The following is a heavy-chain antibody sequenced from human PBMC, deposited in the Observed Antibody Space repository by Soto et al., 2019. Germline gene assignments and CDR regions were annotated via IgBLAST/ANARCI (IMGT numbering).Heavy chain of an antibody. CDR2: ISSDGNNK. V-gene: IGHV3-30-3*01. D-gene: IGHD3-22*01. CDR1: GFTFSDYA. CDR3: AIYHDTSGYYSPPFDY. Sequence: QVQMVESGGGVVQPGRSLRLSCAASGFTFSDYAIHWVRQAPGKGLEWVAVISSDGNNKYYGDSLKGRFTICGDNSKNSVYLQMKSLRAEDSAVYSCAIYHDTSGYYSPPFDYWGQGTLVTGSS. J-gene: IGHJ4*02.